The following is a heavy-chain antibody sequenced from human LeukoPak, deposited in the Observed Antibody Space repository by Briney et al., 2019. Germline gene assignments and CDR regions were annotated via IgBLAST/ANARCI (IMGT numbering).Heavy chain of an antibody. Sequence: PGGSLRLSCAASGFTFSSIDMHWVRQPTGQGLEWVSTIGTASDTYYPGSVEGRFTLSRDNAKNSLYLQMNSLTAGGTAVYYCARGPPRGKYYYMDVWGKGTTVTASS. CDR2: IGTASDT. CDR1: GFTFSSID. V-gene: IGHV3-13*01. CDR3: ARGPPRGKYYYMDV. J-gene: IGHJ6*03. D-gene: IGHD1-1*01.